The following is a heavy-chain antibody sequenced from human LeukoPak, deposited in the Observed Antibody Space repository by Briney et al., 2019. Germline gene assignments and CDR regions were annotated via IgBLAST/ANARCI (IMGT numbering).Heavy chain of an antibody. D-gene: IGHD3-22*01. CDR1: GFTFSSYA. CDR2: IRYDGSNK. CDR3: AKDPMHFRVWDDYDNTRLNY. Sequence: GGSLRLSCAASGFTFSSYAMSWVRQPPGKGLEWVAFIRYDGSNKYYADSVKGRFTISRDNSKNTLYLQMNSLRAEDTAVYYCAKDPMHFRVWDDYDNTRLNYWGQGTLVTVSS. V-gene: IGHV3-30*02. J-gene: IGHJ4*02.